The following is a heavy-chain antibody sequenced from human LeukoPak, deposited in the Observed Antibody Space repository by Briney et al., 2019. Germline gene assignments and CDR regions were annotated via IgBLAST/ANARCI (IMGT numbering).Heavy chain of an antibody. Sequence: PGGSLRLSCAASGFTFSSYSMNWVRQAPGKGLEWVSAISGSGGSTYYADSVKGRFTISRDNSKNTLYLQMNSLRAEDTAVYYCAKGFRIVIYWYFDLWGRGTLVTVSS. J-gene: IGHJ2*01. D-gene: IGHD1-26*01. CDR2: ISGSGGST. V-gene: IGHV3-23*01. CDR1: GFTFSSYS. CDR3: AKGFRIVIYWYFDL.